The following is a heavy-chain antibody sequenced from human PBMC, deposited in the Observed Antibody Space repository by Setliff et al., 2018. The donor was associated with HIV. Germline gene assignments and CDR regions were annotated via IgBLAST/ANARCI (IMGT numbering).Heavy chain of an antibody. CDR1: GGSINSGHYY. J-gene: IGHJ4*02. V-gene: IGHV4-31*03. CDR3: ARDRYAGEIDY. Sequence: NPSETLSLTCSVSGGSINSGHYYWSWIRHHPGKGLEWIGYIYYTGSTYFNPSLKSRVTLSIDTSKNQFSLKLSSVTAADTAVYYCARDRYAGEIDYWGQGTLVTVSS. D-gene: IGHD3-10*01. CDR2: IYYTGST.